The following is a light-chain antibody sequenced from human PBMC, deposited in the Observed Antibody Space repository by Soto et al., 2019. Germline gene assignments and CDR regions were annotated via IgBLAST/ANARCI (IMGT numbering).Light chain of an antibody. CDR2: GIS. CDR1: QSVDSN. V-gene: IGKV3-15*01. CDR3: KELSKLPIT. J-gene: IGKJ5*01. Sequence: EIVMTKSPGTLSLSPGKTATLSCRASQSVDSNYLAWYQQKPGQAPRLLVYGISTRATDIPARFSGSGSGTEFSLTISSLQSVVFGIYDCKELSKLPITLSHETRLEVK.